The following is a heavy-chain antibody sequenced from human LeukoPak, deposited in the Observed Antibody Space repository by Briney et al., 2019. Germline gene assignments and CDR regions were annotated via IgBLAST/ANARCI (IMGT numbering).Heavy chain of an antibody. V-gene: IGHV3-48*04. CDR3: ARALPEGYFDY. D-gene: IGHD1-14*01. CDR2: ISSSSSTI. J-gene: IGHJ4*02. Sequence: GGSLRLSCAASGFTFSSYSMNWVRQAPGKGLEWVSYISSSSSTIYYADSVKGRFTISRDNAKDSLYLQMNSLRAEDTAVYYCARALPEGYFDYWGQGTLVAVSS. CDR1: GFTFSSYS.